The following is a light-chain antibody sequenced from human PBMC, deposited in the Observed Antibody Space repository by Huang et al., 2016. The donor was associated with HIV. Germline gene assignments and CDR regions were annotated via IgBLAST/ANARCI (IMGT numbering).Light chain of an antibody. CDR3: QQYNNYPWT. Sequence: DIQMTQSPSTLSASVGDRVTITCRASQSSSDYWAWYQQKPGEAPNLLIYKASSLEGGVPPRFSGSGSGTEFTLTISSLQADDVATYYCQQYNNYPWTFGQGTLVEIK. CDR1: QSSSDY. V-gene: IGKV1-5*03. J-gene: IGKJ1*01. CDR2: KAS.